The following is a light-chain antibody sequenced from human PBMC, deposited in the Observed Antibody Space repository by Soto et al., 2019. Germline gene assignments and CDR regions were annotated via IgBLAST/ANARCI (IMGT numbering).Light chain of an antibody. CDR2: EVS. CDR1: SSDVGGYNY. J-gene: IGLJ1*01. V-gene: IGLV2-14*01. Sequence: QRGPDQPASGALSPGHSITISCNGTSSDVGGYNYVSWYQQHPGKAPKLMIYEVSNRPSGVSDRFSGSKSGNTASLTISGLQAEDEADYYCGSYTSSRIYVFGAGTKVTXL. CDR3: GSYTSSRIYV.